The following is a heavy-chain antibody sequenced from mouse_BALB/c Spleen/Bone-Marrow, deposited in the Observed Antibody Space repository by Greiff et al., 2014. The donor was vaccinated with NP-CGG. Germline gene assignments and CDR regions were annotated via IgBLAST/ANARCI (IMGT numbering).Heavy chain of an antibody. CDR3: ARSPMITESYAMDY. CDR1: GYTFTSYW. CDR2: IAPGSGNT. V-gene: IGHV1S41*01. D-gene: IGHD2-4*01. Sequence: DLVKPGALVKLSRKASGYTFTSYWINWIKQRPGQGLEWIGRIAPGSGNTYYNEMFKGKATLTVDTSSSTAYIQLSSLSSEDSPVYFCARSPMITESYAMDYWGQGTSVTVSS. J-gene: IGHJ4*01.